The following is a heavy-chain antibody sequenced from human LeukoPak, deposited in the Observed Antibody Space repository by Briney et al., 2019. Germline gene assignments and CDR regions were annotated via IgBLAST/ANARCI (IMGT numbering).Heavy chain of an antibody. CDR1: VYTFTGYY. D-gene: IGHD1-26*01. Sequence: RASVKVSCKASVYTFTGYYMHWVRQAPGQGLEWMGWINPNSGGTNYAQKFQGRVTMTRDTSISTAYMELSRLRSDDTAVYYCARVFDGGSYHGESVGYWGQGTLVTVSS. CDR2: INPNSGGT. CDR3: ARVFDGGSYHGESVGY. V-gene: IGHV1-2*02. J-gene: IGHJ4*02.